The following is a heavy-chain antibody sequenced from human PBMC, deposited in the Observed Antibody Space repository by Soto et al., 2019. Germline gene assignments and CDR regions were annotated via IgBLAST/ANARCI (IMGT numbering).Heavy chain of an antibody. CDR3: AKRGYSSGWPDY. J-gene: IGHJ4*02. D-gene: IGHD6-19*01. Sequence: GSLRLSCAASGFPFSSYAMSWVRQAPGKGLEWVSAISGSGGSTYYADSVKGRFTISRDNSKNTLYLQMNSLRAEDTAVYYCAKRGYSSGWPDYWGQGTLVTVSS. CDR1: GFPFSSYA. CDR2: ISGSGGST. V-gene: IGHV3-23*01.